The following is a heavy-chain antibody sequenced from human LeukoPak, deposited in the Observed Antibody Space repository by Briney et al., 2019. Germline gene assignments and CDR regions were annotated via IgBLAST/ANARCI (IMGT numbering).Heavy chain of an antibody. CDR3: ARGESGWYYYYYGMDV. Sequence: GGSLRLSCAASGFTFSSYGMHWVPQAPGKGLEWVAVIWYDGTDKYYADSVKGRFTISRDNSKNTLYLQMNSLRAEDTAVYYCARGESGWYYYYYGMDVWGQGTTVTVSS. J-gene: IGHJ6*02. V-gene: IGHV3-33*01. D-gene: IGHD6-19*01. CDR1: GFTFSSYG. CDR2: IWYDGTDK.